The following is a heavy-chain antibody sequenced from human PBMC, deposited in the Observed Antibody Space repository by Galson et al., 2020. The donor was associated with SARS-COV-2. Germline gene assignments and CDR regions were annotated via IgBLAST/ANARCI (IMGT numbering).Heavy chain of an antibody. CDR3: ARGDMGNDYFDY. D-gene: IGHD7-27*01. Sequence: ALHGESLKISCAASGFTSSSYWMHWVRQAPGKGLVWVSRIYSEGSSTSYADSVKGRFTVSGDNAKNTLYLQMNSLRAEDTAVYYCARGDMGNDYFDYWGQGTLVTVSS. CDR2: IYSEGSST. V-gene: IGHV3-74*01. J-gene: IGHJ4*02. CDR1: GFTSSSYW.